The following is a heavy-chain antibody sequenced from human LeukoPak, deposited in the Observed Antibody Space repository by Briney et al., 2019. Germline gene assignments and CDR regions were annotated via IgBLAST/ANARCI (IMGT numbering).Heavy chain of an antibody. V-gene: IGHV1-18*01. CDR2: ISAYNGNT. CDR1: GHTFTSYG. J-gene: IGHJ3*02. D-gene: IGHD3-22*01. CDR3: ARDSAYYYDSSGYSAFDI. Sequence: SVKLLYKASGHTFTSYGTRWVRQAPGQGLEWMGWISAYNGNTNYAQKLQGRVTMTTDTSTSTAYMELRSLRSDDTAVYYCARDSAYYYDSSGYSAFDIWGQGTMVTVSS.